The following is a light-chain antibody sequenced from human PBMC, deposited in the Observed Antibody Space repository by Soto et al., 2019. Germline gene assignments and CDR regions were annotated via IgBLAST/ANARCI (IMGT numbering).Light chain of an antibody. CDR1: GSNIGPNY. V-gene: IGLV1-47*02. J-gene: IGLJ3*02. CDR2: NND. Sequence: QSVLTQPPSASGTPGQRVTMSCSGSGSNIGPNYVYWFQQFPGTAPKLLIYNNDQRPSGVPDRFSGSQSGTSASLDISGLRSEDEADYYCAAWDDSLSGRVFGGGTTLTVL. CDR3: AAWDDSLSGRV.